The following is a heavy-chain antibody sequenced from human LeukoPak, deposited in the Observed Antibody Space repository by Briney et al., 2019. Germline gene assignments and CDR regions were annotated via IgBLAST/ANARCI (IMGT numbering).Heavy chain of an antibody. V-gene: IGHV3-53*01. J-gene: IGHJ5*02. CDR3: ARLVRFLEWLLPYNWFDP. Sequence: GGSLRLSCAASGFTVSSNYMSWVRQAPGKGLEWVSVIYSGGTTYYADSVKGRFTISRDNSKNTLYLQMNSLRAEDTAVYYCARLVRFLEWLLPYNWFDPWGQGTLVTVSS. D-gene: IGHD3-3*01. CDR1: GFTVSSNY. CDR2: IYSGGTT.